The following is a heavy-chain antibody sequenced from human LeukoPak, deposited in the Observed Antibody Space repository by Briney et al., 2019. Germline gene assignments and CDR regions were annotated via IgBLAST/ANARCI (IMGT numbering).Heavy chain of an antibody. CDR3: ARAHNWKYGSFDF. Sequence: GGSLRLSCTTFEFPLRNYWMNWVRQAPGKGLEWVSCISSSSSYIYYADSVKGRFTISRDNAKNSLYLQMNSLRAEDTAVYYCARAHNWKYGSFDFWGQGTLVTVSS. D-gene: IGHD1-7*01. J-gene: IGHJ4*02. V-gene: IGHV3-21*01. CDR2: ISSSSSYI. CDR1: EFPLRNYW.